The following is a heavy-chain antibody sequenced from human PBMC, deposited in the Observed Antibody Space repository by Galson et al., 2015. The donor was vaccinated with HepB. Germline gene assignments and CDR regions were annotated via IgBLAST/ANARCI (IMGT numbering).Heavy chain of an antibody. J-gene: IGHJ4*02. D-gene: IGHD4-17*01. V-gene: IGHV4-59*08. CDR1: GGSLSSYY. CDR3: ARFGWGNGGDYSAQGFDY. Sequence: LSLTCTVSGGSLSSYYWSWIRQPPGKGLEWIGYSYYSRSTNYNPSLKSRVTISVDTPKNQFSLKLSSVTAADTAVYYCARFGWGNGGDYSAQGFDYWGQGTLVTVSS. CDR2: SYYSRST.